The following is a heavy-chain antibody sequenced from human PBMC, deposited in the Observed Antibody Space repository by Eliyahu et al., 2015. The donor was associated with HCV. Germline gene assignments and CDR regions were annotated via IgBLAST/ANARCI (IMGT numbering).Heavy chain of an antibody. V-gene: IGHV4-59*01. CDR2: IHYSGST. CDR1: GGXITTYY. Sequence: QVQLQESGPGLVKPSETLSLTCTVSGGXITTYYWSXIRQPPGKGLEWIGYIHYSGSTNYNPSLKSRVTISLDTSKXQFSLNLTSVTAADTAVYYCASGGGGIAVAGTGGWFDPWGQGTLVTVSS. D-gene: IGHD6-19*01. J-gene: IGHJ5*02. CDR3: ASGGGGIAVAGTGGWFDP.